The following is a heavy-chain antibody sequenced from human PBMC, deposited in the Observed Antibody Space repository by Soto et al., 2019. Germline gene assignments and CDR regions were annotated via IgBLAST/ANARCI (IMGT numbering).Heavy chain of an antibody. J-gene: IGHJ4*02. CDR3: ARGSYYYDSSGYYHY. Sequence: SETLSLTCAVSGGNIISSSYYWGWIRKPPGKGLEWIGSIYYSGSTYYNPSLKSRVTISVDTSKNQFSLKLSSVTAADTAVYYCARGSYYYDSSGYYHYCGQGTLVTAPQ. CDR1: GGNIISSSYY. D-gene: IGHD3-22*01. CDR2: IYYSGST. V-gene: IGHV4-39*01.